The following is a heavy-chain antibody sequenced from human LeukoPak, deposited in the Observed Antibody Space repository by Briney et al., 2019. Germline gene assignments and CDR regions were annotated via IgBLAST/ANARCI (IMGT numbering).Heavy chain of an antibody. CDR2: ISSSSSTI. CDR3: ARASSSYDFWSGNRPYYFDY. V-gene: IGHV3-48*01. Sequence: PGGSLRLSCAASGFTFSSYSMNWVRQAPGKGLEWVSYISSSSSTIYYADSVKGRFTISRDNAKNSLYLQMNSLRAEDTAVYYCARASSSYDFWSGNRPYYFDYWGQGTLVTVSS. D-gene: IGHD3-3*01. J-gene: IGHJ4*02. CDR1: GFTFSSYS.